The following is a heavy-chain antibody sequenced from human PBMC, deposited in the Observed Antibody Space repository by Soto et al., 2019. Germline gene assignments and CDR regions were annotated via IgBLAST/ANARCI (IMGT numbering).Heavy chain of an antibody. V-gene: IGHV3-7*03. CDR1: RFAFSNYW. CDR3: LSFWTDS. Sequence: GSLRLSCAASRFAFSNYWMNWVRQAPGKGLEWVANINEHGSETHYVDSVKGRFTVSRDNAKNSLYLQMNSLRAEDTAVYYCLSFWTDSWGQGSLVTVSS. CDR2: INEHGSET. J-gene: IGHJ4*02. D-gene: IGHD1-1*01.